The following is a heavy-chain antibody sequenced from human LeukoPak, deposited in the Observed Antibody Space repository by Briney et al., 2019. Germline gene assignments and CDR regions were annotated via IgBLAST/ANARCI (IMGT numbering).Heavy chain of an antibody. Sequence: HPGGSLRLSCAASGFTFSSYAMHWVRQAPGKGLEWVAVISYDGSNKYYADSVKGRFTISRDNAKNSLYLQMNSLRAEDTAVYYCTRDGRVAYEMDVWGQGTTVTVSS. D-gene: IGHD2-15*01. CDR3: TRDGRVAYEMDV. V-gene: IGHV3-30-3*01. CDR1: GFTFSSYA. CDR2: ISYDGSNK. J-gene: IGHJ6*02.